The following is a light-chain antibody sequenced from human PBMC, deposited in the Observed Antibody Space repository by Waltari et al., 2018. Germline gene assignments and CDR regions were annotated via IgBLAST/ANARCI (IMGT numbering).Light chain of an antibody. CDR1: ESVLFSSRHKNH. J-gene: IGKJ4*01. CDR2: WAS. V-gene: IGKV4-1*01. CDR3: QQYYDSPLT. Sequence: DIVMTQSPDSLAVSLGERATINCKSSESVLFSSRHKNHFAWYQQKPGHPPKLLLYWASTRESGVPDRFSGSGSGTDFTLTISSLQAEDVAIYYCQQYYDSPLTFGGGTKVEIK.